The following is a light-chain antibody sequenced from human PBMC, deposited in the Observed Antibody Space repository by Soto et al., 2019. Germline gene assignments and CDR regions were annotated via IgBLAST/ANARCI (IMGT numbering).Light chain of an antibody. Sequence: EIVLTQSPATLSLSPGERATLSCRASQSVSSYLAWYQQKPGQAPRLLIYDASNRATGIPARFSGSGSATDFTLTLSSLEPEDLAVYYCQQRSNWPPLTFGGGTKVEIK. CDR2: DAS. V-gene: IGKV3-11*01. CDR1: QSVSSY. CDR3: QQRSNWPPLT. J-gene: IGKJ4*01.